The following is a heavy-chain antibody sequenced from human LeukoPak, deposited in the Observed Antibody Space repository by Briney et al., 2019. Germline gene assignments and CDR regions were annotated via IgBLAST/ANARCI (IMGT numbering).Heavy chain of an antibody. CDR1: GFTFSSYA. V-gene: IGHV3-30-3*01. CDR2: ISYDGSNK. D-gene: IGHD3-3*01. Sequence: GGSLRLSCAASGFTFSSYAMHWVRQAPGKGLEWVAVISYDGSNKYYADSVKGRFTISRDNSKNTLYLQMNSLRAEDTAVYYCARGILYDFWSGKLDYWGQGTLVTVSS. CDR3: ARGILYDFWSGKLDY. J-gene: IGHJ4*02.